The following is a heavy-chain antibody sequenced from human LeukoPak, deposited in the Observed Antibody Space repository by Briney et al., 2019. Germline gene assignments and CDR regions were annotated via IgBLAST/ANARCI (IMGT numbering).Heavy chain of an antibody. D-gene: IGHD5-12*01. V-gene: IGHV4-59*01. CDR3: ARGTKTGNTGYDWHY. J-gene: IGHJ4*02. CDR2: IYYTGST. CDR1: GGSINSYY. Sequence: SETLSLTCTVSGGSINSYYWSWIRQPPGKGLEWIGYIYYTGSTSYNPSLKRRVTISVDTSSNQFSLMLSSVTAADTAMYYCARGTKTGNTGYDWHYWGQGSLVTVSS.